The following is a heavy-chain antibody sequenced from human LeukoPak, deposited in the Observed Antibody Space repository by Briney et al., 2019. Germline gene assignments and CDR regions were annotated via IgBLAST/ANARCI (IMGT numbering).Heavy chain of an antibody. J-gene: IGHJ5*02. D-gene: IGHD3-22*01. V-gene: IGHV3-23*01. CDR2: ISGGSTST. CDR3: AKDRYYDSIAYRAFDP. CDR1: GFTFRNYG. Sequence: PAGSLRLSCAASGFTFRNYGMSWVRQAPGKGLKWVSSISGGSTSTYYADSVNGRFIISRDNSKNTLYLQMNSLRVEDTAMYYCAKDRYYDSIAYRAFDPWGQGTLVTVSS.